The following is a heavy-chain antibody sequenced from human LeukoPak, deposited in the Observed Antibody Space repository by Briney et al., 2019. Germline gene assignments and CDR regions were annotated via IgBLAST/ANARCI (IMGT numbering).Heavy chain of an antibody. CDR2: IYCSGST. J-gene: IGHJ3*02. V-gene: IGHV4-59*01. D-gene: IGHD3-16*01. CDR3: ARDLGSMIHDAFDI. Sequence: SETLSLTCTVSGGSTSSYYWSWIRQPPGKGLEWIGYIYCSGSTNYNPSLKSRVTISVDTSKNQFSLKLSSVTAADTAVYYCARDLGSMIHDAFDIWGQGTMVTVSS. CDR1: GGSTSSYY.